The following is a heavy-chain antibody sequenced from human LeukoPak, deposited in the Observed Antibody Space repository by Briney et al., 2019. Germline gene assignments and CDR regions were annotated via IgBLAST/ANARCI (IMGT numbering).Heavy chain of an antibody. Sequence: PGGSLRLSCAASGFPFNSYGMHWVRQAPGKGLEWVAFIRFDGTNKYYADSVKGRFTISRDNPKVTVYLQMNSLRAEDTAVYYCARGPPLIAFFDYWGQGTLVTVSS. CDR2: IRFDGTNK. J-gene: IGHJ4*02. V-gene: IGHV3-30*02. CDR1: GFPFNSYG. D-gene: IGHD2-8*01. CDR3: ARGPPLIAFFDY.